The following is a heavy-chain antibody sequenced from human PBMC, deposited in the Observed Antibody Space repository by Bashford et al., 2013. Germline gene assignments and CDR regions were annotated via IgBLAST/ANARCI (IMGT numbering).Heavy chain of an antibody. CDR3: ARDGRLAMADY. J-gene: IGHJ4*02. Sequence: VRQAPGKGLEWVAVIWYDGSNKYYADSVKGRFTISRDNAKNSLYLQMNSLRAEDTAVYYCARDGRLAMADYWGQGTQVTVSS. D-gene: IGHD2-8*01. V-gene: IGHV3-33*01. CDR2: IWYDGSNK.